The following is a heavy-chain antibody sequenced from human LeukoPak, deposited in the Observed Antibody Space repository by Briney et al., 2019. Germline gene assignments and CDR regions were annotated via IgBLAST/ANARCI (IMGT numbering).Heavy chain of an antibody. V-gene: IGHV1-69*04. CDR1: GGTFSSYA. Sequence: SVKVSCKASGGTFSSYAISWVRQAPGQGLEWMGRIIPILGIANYAQKFQGRVTMTRNTSISTAYMELSSLRSEDTAVYYCARGYYDFWSGYLGYYYHGMDVWGQGTTVTVSS. D-gene: IGHD3-3*01. CDR2: IIPILGIA. J-gene: IGHJ6*02. CDR3: ARGYYDFWSGYLGYYYHGMDV.